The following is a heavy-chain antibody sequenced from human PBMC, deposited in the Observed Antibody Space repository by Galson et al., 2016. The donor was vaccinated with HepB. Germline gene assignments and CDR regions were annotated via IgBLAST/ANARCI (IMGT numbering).Heavy chain of an antibody. D-gene: IGHD3-22*01. CDR1: GFSLSSSGMC. Sequence: PALVKPTQTLTLTCTFSGFSLSSSGMCVSWIRQPPGKALEWLALIDRHDNKYYNTSLRTRLTISKDTSKSQVVLTMINMDPVDTATYYCARTPPARGNIVVFDYWGQGTLVTVSS. V-gene: IGHV2-70*01. J-gene: IGHJ4*02. CDR3: ARTPPARGNIVVFDY. CDR2: IDRHDNK.